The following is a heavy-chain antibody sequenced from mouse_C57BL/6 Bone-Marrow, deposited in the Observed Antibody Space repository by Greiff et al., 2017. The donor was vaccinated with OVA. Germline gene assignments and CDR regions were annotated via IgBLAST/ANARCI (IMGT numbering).Heavy chain of an antibody. CDR1: GFTFSSYG. Sequence: EVKLMESGGDLVKPGGSLKLSCAASGFTFSSYGMSWVRQTPDKRLEWVATISSGGSYTYSPDSVKGRFTISRDNAKNTLYLQMSSLKSEDTAMYYCARLFITTVVATKYFDVWGTGTTVTVSS. V-gene: IGHV5-6*01. CDR3: ARLFITTVVATKYFDV. D-gene: IGHD1-1*01. CDR2: ISSGGSYT. J-gene: IGHJ1*03.